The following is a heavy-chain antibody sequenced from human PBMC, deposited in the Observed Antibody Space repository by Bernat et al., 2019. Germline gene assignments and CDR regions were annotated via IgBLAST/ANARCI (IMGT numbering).Heavy chain of an antibody. V-gene: IGHV3-9*01. J-gene: IGHJ3*02. Sequence: EVQLVESGGGLVQPGRSLRLSCAASGFTFDDYAMHWVRQAPGKGLEWVSGISWISGSIDYADSVKGRFTISRDNAKNSLYLQMNSLRAEDTALYYCAEDMRRWAVAVNFVAFDIWGQGTMVTVSS. CDR1: GFTFDDYA. CDR2: ISWISGSI. D-gene: IGHD6-19*01. CDR3: AEDMRRWAVAVNFVAFDI.